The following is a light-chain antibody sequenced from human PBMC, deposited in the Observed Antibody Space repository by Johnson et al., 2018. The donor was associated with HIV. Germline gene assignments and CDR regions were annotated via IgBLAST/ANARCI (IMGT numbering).Light chain of an antibody. CDR2: ENN. CDR1: SSDIGKNY. Sequence: QSILTQPPSVSAAPGQKVTISCSGSSSDIGKNYVSWYQQLPGTAPKLLVYENNKRPSGIPDRFSGSKSGTSATLYITGLQAGDEADYHCETWDTSLSAGVFGTGTKVTVL. CDR3: ETWDTSLSAGV. J-gene: IGLJ1*01. V-gene: IGLV1-51*02.